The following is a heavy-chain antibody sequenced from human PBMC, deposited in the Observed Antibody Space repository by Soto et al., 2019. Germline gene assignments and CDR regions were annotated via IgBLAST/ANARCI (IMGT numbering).Heavy chain of an antibody. CDR2: ISAYNGNT. CDR3: ARDVWDYGDYVTTYYFDY. D-gene: IGHD4-17*01. Sequence: ASVKVSCKASGYTFTSYGISWVRQAPGQGLEWMGWISAYNGNTNYAQKLQGRVTMTTDTSTSTAYMELRSLISDDTAVYYCARDVWDYGDYVTTYYFDYWGQGTLVTVSS. J-gene: IGHJ4*02. CDR1: GYTFTSYG. V-gene: IGHV1-18*01.